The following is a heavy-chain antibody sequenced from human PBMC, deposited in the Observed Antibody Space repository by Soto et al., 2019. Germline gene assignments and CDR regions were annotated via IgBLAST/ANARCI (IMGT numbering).Heavy chain of an antibody. J-gene: IGHJ6*02. CDR3: ARGSAIYSDYYYGMDV. CDR1: GFTFSSYA. V-gene: IGHV3-30-3*01. D-gene: IGHD5-12*01. CDR2: ISYDGSNK. Sequence: AGGSLRLSCAASGFTFSSYAMHWVRQAPGKGLEWVAVISYDGSNKYYADSVKGRFTISRDNSKNTLYLQMNSLRAEDTAVYYCARGSAIYSDYYYGMDVWGQGTTVTVSS.